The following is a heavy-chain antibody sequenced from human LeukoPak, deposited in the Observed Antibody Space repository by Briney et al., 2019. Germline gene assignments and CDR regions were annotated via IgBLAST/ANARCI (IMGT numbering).Heavy chain of an antibody. CDR3: ARRAMVRGVKSYYYGMDV. CDR2: IYYSGST. V-gene: IGHV4-59*08. D-gene: IGHD3-10*01. J-gene: IGHJ6*02. Sequence: SETLSLTCTVSGGSISSYYWSWIRQPPGKGLEWIGYIYYSGSTNYNPSLKSRVTISVDTSKNQFSLKLSSVTAVDTAVYYCARRAMVRGVKSYYYGMDVWGQGTTVTVSS. CDR1: GGSISSYY.